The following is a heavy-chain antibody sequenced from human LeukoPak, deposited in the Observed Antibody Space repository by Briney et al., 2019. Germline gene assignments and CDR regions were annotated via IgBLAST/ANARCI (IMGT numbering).Heavy chain of an antibody. CDR1: GYTFTNYY. D-gene: IGHD2-8*01. J-gene: IGHJ4*02. CDR2: INPGGGST. Sequence: ASVKVSCKASGYTFTNYYMHWVRQAPGQGLEWMGIINPGGGSTSYAQKFQGRVTMTRDASTSTVYMELSSLRSEDTAVYYCARTDLMDLDYWGQGTLVTVSS. V-gene: IGHV1-46*01. CDR3: ARTDLMDLDY.